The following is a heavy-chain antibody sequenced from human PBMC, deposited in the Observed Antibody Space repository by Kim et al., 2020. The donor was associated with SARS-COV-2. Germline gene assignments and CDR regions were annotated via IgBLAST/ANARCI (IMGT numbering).Heavy chain of an antibody. Sequence: GGTRSTPSRKSRVTMSIDTSKNQFSLNLNSVTAADTAVYYCARGQWGDYWGQGTLVTVSS. CDR3: ARGQWGDY. CDR2: GGT. V-gene: IGHV4-34*01. D-gene: IGHD2-8*01. J-gene: IGHJ4*02.